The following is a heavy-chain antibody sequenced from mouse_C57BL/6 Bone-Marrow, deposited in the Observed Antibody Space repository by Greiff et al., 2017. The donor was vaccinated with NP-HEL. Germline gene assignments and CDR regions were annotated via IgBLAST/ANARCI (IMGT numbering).Heavy chain of an antibody. D-gene: IGHD1-1*01. J-gene: IGHJ3*01. CDR2: IDPSDSYT. Sequence: QVQLQQSGAELVKPGASVKLSCKASGYTFTTYWMQWVKQRPGQGLEWIGEIDPSDSYTNYNQKFKGKATLTVDTSSSTAYMQLSSLTSVDSAVYYCARKAYYGRSYEFAYWGQGTLVTVSA. V-gene: IGHV1-50*01. CDR1: GYTFTTYW. CDR3: ARKAYYGRSYEFAY.